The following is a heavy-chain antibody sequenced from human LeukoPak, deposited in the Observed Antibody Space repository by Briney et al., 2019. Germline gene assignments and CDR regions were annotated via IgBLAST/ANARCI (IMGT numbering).Heavy chain of an antibody. CDR2: ISGSGANT. V-gene: IGHV3-23*01. J-gene: IGHJ4*02. Sequence: SGGSLRLSCSASGFTFKNYGLSWVRQPPGKGLEWVSAISGSGANTSYADSVKGRFFFSRDNSKNTIFLQMNSLTVEDTAVYFCAKEAYYDLWSGHYKGGLDSWGPGTPVTVSS. CDR1: GFTFKNYG. CDR3: AKEAYYDLWSGHYKGGLDS. D-gene: IGHD3-3*01.